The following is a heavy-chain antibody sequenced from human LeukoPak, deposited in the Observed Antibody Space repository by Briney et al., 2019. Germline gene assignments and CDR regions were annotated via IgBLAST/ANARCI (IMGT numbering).Heavy chain of an antibody. Sequence: PSETLSLTCTVSGGSISSYYWSWIRQPPGKGLEWIGYIYYSGSTNFNPSLKSRVTISVDTSKNQFSLKLSSVTAADTAVYYCARGGLEYQLLSSFDCWGQGTLVTVSS. D-gene: IGHD2-2*01. CDR1: GGSISSYY. CDR3: ARGGLEYQLLSSFDC. J-gene: IGHJ4*02. CDR2: IYYSGST. V-gene: IGHV4-59*01.